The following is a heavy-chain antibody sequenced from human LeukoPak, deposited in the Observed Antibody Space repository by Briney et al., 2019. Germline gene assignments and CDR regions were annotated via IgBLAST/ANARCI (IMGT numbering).Heavy chain of an antibody. J-gene: IGHJ4*02. D-gene: IGHD3-22*01. Sequence: GGSLRLSCAASGFTFSSYSMNWVRQAPGKGLEWISFIRHDSSDIYYADSVKGRFTISRDNAKNSLYLQMNSLRAEGTAVYYCARTRITMIVGLASRFDYWGQGTLVTVSS. CDR3: ARTRITMIVGLASRFDY. CDR1: GFTFSSYS. CDR2: IRHDSSDI. V-gene: IGHV3-48*01.